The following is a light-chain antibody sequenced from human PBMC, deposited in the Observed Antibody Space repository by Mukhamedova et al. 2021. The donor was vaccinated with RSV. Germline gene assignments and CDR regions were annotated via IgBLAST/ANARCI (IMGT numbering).Light chain of an antibody. CDR2: SAF. Sequence: GKAPELLISSAFDLQSWVPSRFSGSRSGTDFTLTISSLQLEDVATYYCQQSYNDPTFGGGTKVEIK. CDR3: QQSYNDPT. J-gene: IGKJ4*01. V-gene: IGKV1-39*01.